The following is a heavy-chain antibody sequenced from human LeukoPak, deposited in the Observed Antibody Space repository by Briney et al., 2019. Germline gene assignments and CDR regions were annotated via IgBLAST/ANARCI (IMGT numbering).Heavy chain of an antibody. CDR3: ARAPTRTMIVVVITPPFDY. D-gene: IGHD3-22*01. CDR2: ISAYNGNT. CDR1: GYTFTSYG. V-gene: IGHV1-18*01. Sequence: ASVKVSCKASGYTFTSYGISWVRQAPGQGLEWMGWISAYNGNTNCAQKLQGRVTMTTDTSTSTAYMELRSLRSDDTAVYYCARAPTRTMIVVVITPPFDYWGQGTLVTVSS. J-gene: IGHJ4*02.